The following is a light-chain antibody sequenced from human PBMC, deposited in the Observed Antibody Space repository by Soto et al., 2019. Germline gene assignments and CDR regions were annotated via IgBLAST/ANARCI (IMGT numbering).Light chain of an antibody. Sequence: DIQMTQSPSSVYASVVARVTITCRAIQAIGNWLAWYQQKPGEAPQILIYAASNLQSGVPSRFSGSGSGTDFTLTISSLQAEDFAIYYCQQANGVPPITFGKGTRREI. V-gene: IGKV1-12*01. CDR2: AAS. J-gene: IGKJ5*01. CDR1: QAIGNW. CDR3: QQANGVPPIT.